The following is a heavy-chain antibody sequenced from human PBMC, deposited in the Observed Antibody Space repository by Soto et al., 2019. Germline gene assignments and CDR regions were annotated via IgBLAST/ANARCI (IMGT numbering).Heavy chain of an antibody. D-gene: IGHD6-6*01. CDR3: ARGGAARPDY. J-gene: IGHJ4*02. Sequence: EVQLVESGGGLVQPGGSLRLSCAASGFTFSNYGMNWVRQAPGKGLAWVSYISSSIATIQYADSVKGRFTISRDNAKNSLYLQMNSLIDEDTAVYYCARGGAARPDYWGQGALVTVSS. CDR1: GFTFSNYG. V-gene: IGHV3-48*02. CDR2: ISSSIATI.